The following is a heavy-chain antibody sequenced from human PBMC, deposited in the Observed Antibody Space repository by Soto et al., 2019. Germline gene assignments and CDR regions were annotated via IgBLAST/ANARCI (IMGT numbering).Heavy chain of an antibody. V-gene: IGHV4-39*07. CDR2: IFYSGST. Sequence: SETLSLTCTVSGGSISSSSYYWGWIRQPPGKGLEWIGSIFYSGSTYYKPSLKSRVTISVDTSKNQFSLKMNSVTAADTAVYYCASSYCISTSCPPYYGMDVWGQGTTVTVSS. J-gene: IGHJ6*02. CDR3: ASSYCISTSCPPYYGMDV. D-gene: IGHD2-2*01. CDR1: GGSISSSSYY.